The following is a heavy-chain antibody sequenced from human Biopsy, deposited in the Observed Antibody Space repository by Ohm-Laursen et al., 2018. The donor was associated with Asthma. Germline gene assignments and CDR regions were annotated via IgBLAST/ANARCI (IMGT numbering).Heavy chain of an antibody. V-gene: IGHV4-30-4*01. CDR2: VFWSGTT. Sequence: SQTLSLTCTVGGAYIGSRDHHRSWIRQSPGTGLEWIGFVFWSGTTHYNRSLERRLSISIDTTRNEFSMTLRSVTAADTAVYFCARVASYGDLYFGIDVWGPGTTVSVS. D-gene: IGHD4-17*01. CDR1: GAYIGSRDHH. J-gene: IGHJ6*02. CDR3: ARVASYGDLYFGIDV.